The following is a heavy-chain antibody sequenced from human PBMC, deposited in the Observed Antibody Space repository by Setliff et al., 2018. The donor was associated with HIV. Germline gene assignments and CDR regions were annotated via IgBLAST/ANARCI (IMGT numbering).Heavy chain of an antibody. V-gene: IGHV3-48*01. CDR1: GGSISSSN. CDR2: IYSGDSTTI. J-gene: IGHJ6*02. Sequence: ASETLSLTCAVSGGSISSSNWWRWVRQPPGKGLEGVSIIYSGDSTTIFYADSVKGRFSISRDNAKNSLYLQMNSLRAEDTAVYYCARDKSSVLYYYYGMDVWGQGTTVTVSS. CDR3: ARDKSSVLYYYYGMDV. D-gene: IGHD6-6*01.